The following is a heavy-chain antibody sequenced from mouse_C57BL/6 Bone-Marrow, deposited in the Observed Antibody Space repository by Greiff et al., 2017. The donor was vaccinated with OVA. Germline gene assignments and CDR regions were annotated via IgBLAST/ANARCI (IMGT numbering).Heavy chain of an antibody. CDR3: ARGDYGSDYFGY. J-gene: IGHJ2*01. V-gene: IGHV1-69*01. D-gene: IGHD1-1*01. CDR1: GYTFPSYW. Sequence: QVQLQQPGAELVMPGASVKLSCKASGYTFPSYWMHWVKQRPGQGLAWIGEIDPSDSYTNYNQKFKGKSPLTVDKSSSTAYMQLSSLTSEDSAVYYCARGDYGSDYFGYWGQGTTLTVSS. CDR2: IDPSDSYT.